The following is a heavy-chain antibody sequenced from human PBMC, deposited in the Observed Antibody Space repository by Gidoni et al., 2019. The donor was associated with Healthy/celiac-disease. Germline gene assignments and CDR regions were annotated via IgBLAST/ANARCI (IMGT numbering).Heavy chain of an antibody. CDR1: GFTRSSYW. Sequence: EVQLVESGGGLVQPGGSLRLSCAASGFTRSSYWMSWVRQAPGKGLEWVANIKQDGSEKYYVDSVKGRFTISRDNAKNSLYLQMNSLRAEDTAVYYCARASRRLSYYFDYWGQGTLVTVSS. CDR3: ARASRRLSYYFDY. V-gene: IGHV3-7*03. J-gene: IGHJ4*02. CDR2: IKQDGSEK. D-gene: IGHD3-16*02.